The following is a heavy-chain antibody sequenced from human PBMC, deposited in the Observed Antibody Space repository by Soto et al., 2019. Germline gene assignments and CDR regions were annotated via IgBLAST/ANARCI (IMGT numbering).Heavy chain of an antibody. D-gene: IGHD3-22*01. CDR2: ISAYNGNT. V-gene: IGHV1-18*01. J-gene: IGHJ6*02. Sequence: ASVKVSCKASGYTFTSYGISWVRQAPGQGLEWMGWISAYNGNTNYAQKLQGRVTMTTDTSTSTAYMELRSLRSDGTAVYYCARPYYDSSGYYGGYYYYYGMDVWGQGTTVTVSS. CDR1: GYTFTSYG. CDR3: ARPYYDSSGYYGGYYYYYGMDV.